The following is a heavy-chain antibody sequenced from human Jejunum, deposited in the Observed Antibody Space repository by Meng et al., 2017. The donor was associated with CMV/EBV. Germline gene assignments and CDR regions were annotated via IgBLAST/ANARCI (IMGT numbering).Heavy chain of an antibody. Sequence: YTFSTYGMSWMRQAPGQGLEWVGWISAYNGNTKYGQKFQGRVTMTTDASTRTAYMELRSLRSDDTAVYFCARDPAVTMVATEGNWFDPWGQGTLVTVSS. V-gene: IGHV1-18*01. CDR1: YTFSTYG. CDR2: ISAYNGNT. CDR3: ARDPAVTMVATEGNWFDP. D-gene: IGHD3-10*01. J-gene: IGHJ5*02.